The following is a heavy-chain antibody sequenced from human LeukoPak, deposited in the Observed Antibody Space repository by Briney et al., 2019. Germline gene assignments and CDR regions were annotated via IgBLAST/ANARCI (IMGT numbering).Heavy chain of an antibody. D-gene: IGHD3-22*01. CDR1: GFTFGDYA. Sequence: GRSLRLPCTASGFTFGDYAMSWFRQAPGKGLEWVGFIRSKAYGGTTEYAASVKGRFTISRDDSKSIAYLQMNSLKTEDTAVYYCTRGPRSGYYSANYYYYYMDVWGKGTTVTVSS. CDR2: IRSKAYGGTT. CDR3: TRGPRSGYYSANYYYYYMDV. V-gene: IGHV3-49*03. J-gene: IGHJ6*03.